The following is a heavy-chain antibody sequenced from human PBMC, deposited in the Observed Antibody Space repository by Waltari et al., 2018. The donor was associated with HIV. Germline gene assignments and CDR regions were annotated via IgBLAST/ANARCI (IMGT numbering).Heavy chain of an antibody. V-gene: IGHV3-48*02. CDR3: ARQLLF. J-gene: IGHJ4*02. Sequence: EGQLVESGGGLVQPGGHLSLSCAASGFTFSCYGMSWVRRVPGKGLEWVSYISNTGSTIYYADSVRVRFSITRDNAKNSLYLQMNSLRDGDRTVYYCARQLLFWGQGTLVTVAS. D-gene: IGHD1-1*01. CDR1: GFTFSCYG. CDR2: ISNTGSTI.